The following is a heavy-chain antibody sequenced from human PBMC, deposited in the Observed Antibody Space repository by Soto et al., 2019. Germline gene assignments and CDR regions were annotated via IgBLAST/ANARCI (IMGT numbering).Heavy chain of an antibody. CDR2: TNTDGTAT. CDR3: TRGHYYGMDV. J-gene: IGHJ6*02. Sequence: GGSLRLSCAASGFTFSAYWMHWVRQAPGKGLVWVSRTNTDGTATTYADSVEGRFTISRDNAKNMLYLQMNSLRAEDTAVYYCTRGHYYGMDVWGQGTTVTVS. V-gene: IGHV3-74*03. CDR1: GFTFSAYW.